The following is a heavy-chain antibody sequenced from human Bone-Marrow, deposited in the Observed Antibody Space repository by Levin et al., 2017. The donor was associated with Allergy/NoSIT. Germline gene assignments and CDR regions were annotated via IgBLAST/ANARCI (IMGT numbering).Heavy chain of an antibody. CDR2: IYHSGST. V-gene: IGHV4-4*02. CDR1: GGSISSSNW. D-gene: IGHD6-13*01. Sequence: SQTLSLTCAVSGGSISSSNWWEWVRQPPGTGLEWVGEIYHSGSTNYNPSLKSRVSISVDKSKNQFSLNLSTVTAADTAVYYCARKGYTSSLFDYWGQGTLVTVSS. J-gene: IGHJ4*02. CDR3: ARKGYTSSLFDY.